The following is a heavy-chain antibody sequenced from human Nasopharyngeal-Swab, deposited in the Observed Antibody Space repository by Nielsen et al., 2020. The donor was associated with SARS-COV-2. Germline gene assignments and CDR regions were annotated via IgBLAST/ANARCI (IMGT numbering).Heavy chain of an antibody. D-gene: IGHD2-2*01. Sequence: SETLSLTCAVSGYSISSGYCWGWIRQPPGKGLEWIGSIYHSGSTYYNPSLKSRVTISVDTSKNQFSLKLSSVTAADTAVYYCARHGSVVVPVDAFDIWGQGTMVTVSS. V-gene: IGHV4-38-2*01. J-gene: IGHJ3*02. CDR2: IYHSGST. CDR3: ARHGSVVVPVDAFDI. CDR1: GYSISSGYC.